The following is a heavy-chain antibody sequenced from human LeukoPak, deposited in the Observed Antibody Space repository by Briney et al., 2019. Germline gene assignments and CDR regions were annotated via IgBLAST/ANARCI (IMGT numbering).Heavy chain of an antibody. Sequence: SENLSLTCTVSGGSISSSSYYWGWIRQPPGKGLEWIGSIYYRGSTYYNPSLKSRVTISVDTSKNQFSLKLSSVTAADTAVYYCARLRYYDSSAYYYAFDYWGQGTLVTVSS. CDR2: IYYRGST. J-gene: IGHJ4*02. CDR3: ARLRYYDSSAYYYAFDY. V-gene: IGHV4-39*01. D-gene: IGHD3-22*01. CDR1: GGSISSSSYY.